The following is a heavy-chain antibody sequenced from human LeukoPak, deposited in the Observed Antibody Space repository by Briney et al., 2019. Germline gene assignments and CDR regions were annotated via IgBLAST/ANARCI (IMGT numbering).Heavy chain of an antibody. CDR3: ARAELLAPTRYLARYGMDV. Sequence: ASVKVSCKASGYTFTSYYMHWVRQAPGQGREWMGLINPSGGSTSYTQKFQGRVTMTRDTTTSTVYMELSSLRSEDTAVYYCARAELLAPTRYLARYGMDVWGQGTTVTVSS. D-gene: IGHD1-26*01. CDR1: GYTFTSYY. V-gene: IGHV1-46*01. CDR2: INPSGGST. J-gene: IGHJ6*02.